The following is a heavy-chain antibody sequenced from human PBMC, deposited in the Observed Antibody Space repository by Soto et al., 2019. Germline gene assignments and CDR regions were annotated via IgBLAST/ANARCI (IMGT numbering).Heavy chain of an antibody. CDR1: GGTFSSYA. Sequence: QVQLVQSGAEVKKPGSSVKVSCKASGGTFSSYAISWVRQAPGQGLEWMGGIIPIFGTANYVQKFQGRVTITADESTSTAYMELSSLRSEDTAVYYCALTGDSSGYIAPTARLWNYWGQGTLVTVSS. CDR2: IIPIFGTA. V-gene: IGHV1-69*01. D-gene: IGHD3-22*01. J-gene: IGHJ4*02. CDR3: ALTGDSSGYIAPTARLWNY.